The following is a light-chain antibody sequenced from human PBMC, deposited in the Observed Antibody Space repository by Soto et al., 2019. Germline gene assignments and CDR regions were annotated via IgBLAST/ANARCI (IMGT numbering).Light chain of an antibody. CDR1: QSFRGH. Sequence: ELTPTPAPLSFCPGERATLSCRASQSFRGHLAWYQQKPGQAPRLLIYDAYNRATGIPPRFSGSGSGTDFTLAISSLEPEDSAVYYCQQRHSWPITFGQGTRLETK. J-gene: IGKJ5*01. V-gene: IGKV3-11*01. CDR2: DAY. CDR3: QQRHSWPIT.